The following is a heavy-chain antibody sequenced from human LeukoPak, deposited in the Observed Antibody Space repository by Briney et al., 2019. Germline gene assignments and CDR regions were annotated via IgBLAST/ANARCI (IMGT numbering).Heavy chain of an antibody. CDR1: GFTFSTYA. J-gene: IGHJ4*02. V-gene: IGHV3-23*01. Sequence: GGSLRLSCAASGFTFSTYAMSWVRQAPGKGLEWVSIISGSGGSTYYADSVKGRSTISRDNSKNTLYLQMHSLRAEDTAVYYCAKERLTTTAFHQWAQGILVTVSS. CDR3: AKERLTTTAFHQ. CDR2: ISGSGGST. D-gene: IGHD4-17*01.